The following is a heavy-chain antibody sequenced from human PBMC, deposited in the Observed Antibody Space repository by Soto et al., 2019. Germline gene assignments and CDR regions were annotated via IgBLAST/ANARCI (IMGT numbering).Heavy chain of an antibody. CDR1: GYTFTGYY. V-gene: IGHV1-2*04. CDR3: ARSITIFGVVINNGMDV. CDR2: INPNSGGT. Sequence: ASVKVCCKASGYTFTGYYMHWVRQAPGQGLEWMGWINPNSGGTNYAQKFQGWVTMTRDTSISTAYMELSRLRSDDTAGYYCARSITIFGVVINNGMDVWRQGTTVTVSS. D-gene: IGHD3-3*01. J-gene: IGHJ6*02.